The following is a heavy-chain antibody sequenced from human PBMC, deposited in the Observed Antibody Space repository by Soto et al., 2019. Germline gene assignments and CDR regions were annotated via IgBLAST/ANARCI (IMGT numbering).Heavy chain of an antibody. D-gene: IGHD1-26*01. CDR3: ARLRVGATQHDAFDI. J-gene: IGHJ3*02. CDR2: INPNSGGT. Sequence: ASVKVSCKASGYTFTGYYMHWVRQAPGQGLEWMGWINPNSGGTIYAQKFQGWVTVTRDTSISTAYMELSRLRSDDTAVYYCARLRVGATQHDAFDIWGQGTMVTVSS. CDR1: GYTFTGYY. V-gene: IGHV1-2*04.